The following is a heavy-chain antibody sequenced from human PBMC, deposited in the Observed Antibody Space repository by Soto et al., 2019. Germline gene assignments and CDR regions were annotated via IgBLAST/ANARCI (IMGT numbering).Heavy chain of an antibody. CDR2: IIPLSGTA. CDR1: GGTFSSYA. J-gene: IGHJ6*02. D-gene: IGHD2-2*01. CDR3: ARSQGSSTSLEIHYYSYYGVDV. V-gene: IGHV1-69*01. Sequence: QVQLVQSGAEVKKPGSSVKVSCKASGGTFSSYAISWVRQAPGQGLEWMGGIIPLSGTANYAEKFQGRVTITADESTSTVDMGLSSLRSEETTVYFCARSQGSSTSLEIHYYSYYGVDVWGQGTTVIVSS.